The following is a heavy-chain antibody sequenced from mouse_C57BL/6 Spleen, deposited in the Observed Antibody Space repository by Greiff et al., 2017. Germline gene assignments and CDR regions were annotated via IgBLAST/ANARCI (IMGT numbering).Heavy chain of an antibody. CDR3: ARGHLLRRGFDV. CDR2: INPNNGGT. D-gene: IGHD1-1*01. Sequence: EVQLQQSGPELVKPGASVKISCKASGYTFTDYYMNWVKQSHGKSLEWIGDINPNNGGTSYNQKFKGKATLTVDKSSSTAYMELRSLTSEDSAVYYCARGHLLRRGFDVWGTGTTVTVSS. J-gene: IGHJ1*03. CDR1: GYTFTDYY. V-gene: IGHV1-26*01.